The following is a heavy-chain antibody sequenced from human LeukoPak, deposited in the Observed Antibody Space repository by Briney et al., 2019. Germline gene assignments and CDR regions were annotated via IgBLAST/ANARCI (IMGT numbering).Heavy chain of an antibody. Sequence: SETLSLTCTVSGGSITNYWTWIRQPAGKGLEWIGRIYSSGTTTYNPSLRSRVDMSVDTSKNQFSLKLRSVTAADTALYYCARVCPVRVAGNSYYYAMDVWSQGTTVIVSS. CDR2: IYSSGTT. CDR3: ARVCPVRVAGNSYYYAMDV. D-gene: IGHD6-19*01. CDR1: GGSITNY. J-gene: IGHJ6*02. V-gene: IGHV4-4*07.